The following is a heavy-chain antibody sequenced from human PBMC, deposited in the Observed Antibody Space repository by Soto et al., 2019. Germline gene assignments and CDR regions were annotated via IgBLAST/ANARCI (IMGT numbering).Heavy chain of an antibody. D-gene: IGHD6-13*01. Sequence: QVPLVQSGAEVKNPGASVKVSCKASGYTFTSYGISWVRQAPGQGLEWMGWISAYNGNTNYAQKLQGRVTMTTDTSTSTAYMELRSLRSDDTAVYYCARDLALFIAAAGPQGDYWGQGTLVTVSS. V-gene: IGHV1-18*01. CDR2: ISAYNGNT. CDR3: ARDLALFIAAAGPQGDY. CDR1: GYTFTSYG. J-gene: IGHJ4*02.